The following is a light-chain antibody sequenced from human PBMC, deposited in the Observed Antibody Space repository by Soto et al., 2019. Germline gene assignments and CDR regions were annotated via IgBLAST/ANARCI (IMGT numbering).Light chain of an antibody. CDR3: QPYNSYSRT. CDR2: KAS. V-gene: IGKV1-5*03. J-gene: IGKJ1*01. CDR1: ESISNF. Sequence: DIQMTQSPSTLSASVGDRVTITCRASESISNFLAWYQQKPGKAPNLLIYKASSLESGVPSRFSGSGSGTEFTLTISSLQPDHFATYYCQPYNSYSRTFGQGTKVDIK.